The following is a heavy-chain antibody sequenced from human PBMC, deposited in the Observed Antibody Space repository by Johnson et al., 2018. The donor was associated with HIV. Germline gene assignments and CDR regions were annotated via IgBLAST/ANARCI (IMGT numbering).Heavy chain of an antibody. J-gene: IGHJ3*02. Sequence: QVQLVESGGGLVQPGGSLRLSCAASGFTVSSNYMSWVRQAPGKGLEWVAVISYDGSNKYYADSVKGRFTISRDNAKNSLFLQMNTLRAEDTAVYYCARDVSYRYDSDGWADAFDIWGQGTMVTVSS. CDR1: GFTVSSNY. CDR2: ISYDGSNK. D-gene: IGHD3-22*01. CDR3: ARDVSYRYDSDGWADAFDI. V-gene: IGHV3-30-3*01.